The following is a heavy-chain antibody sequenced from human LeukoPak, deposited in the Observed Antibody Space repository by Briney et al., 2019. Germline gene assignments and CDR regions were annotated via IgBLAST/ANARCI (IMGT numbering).Heavy chain of an antibody. Sequence: SVKVSCKASGGTFSSYAISWVRQAPGQELEWMGGIIPIFGTANYAQKFQGRVTITTDESTSTAYMELSSLRSEDTAVYYCATNKGATTIDYWGQGTLVTVSS. V-gene: IGHV1-69*05. D-gene: IGHD1-26*01. J-gene: IGHJ4*02. CDR1: GGTFSSYA. CDR2: IIPIFGTA. CDR3: ATNKGATTIDY.